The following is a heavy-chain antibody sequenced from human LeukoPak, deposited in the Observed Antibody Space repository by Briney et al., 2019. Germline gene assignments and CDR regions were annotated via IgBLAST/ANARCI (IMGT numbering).Heavy chain of an antibody. CDR2: IYYSGST. CDR3: AREGGFLEWLRKSNWFDP. CDR1: GGSISSYY. D-gene: IGHD3-3*01. V-gene: IGHV4-59*12. J-gene: IGHJ5*02. Sequence: SETLSLTCTVSGGSISSYYWSWIRQPPGKGLEWIGYIYYSGSTNYNPSLKSRVTISVDTSKNQFSLKLSSVTAADTAVYYCAREGGFLEWLRKSNWFDPWGQGTLVTVSS.